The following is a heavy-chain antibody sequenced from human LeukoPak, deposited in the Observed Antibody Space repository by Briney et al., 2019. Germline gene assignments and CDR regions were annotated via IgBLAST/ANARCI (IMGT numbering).Heavy chain of an antibody. Sequence: GRSLRLSCAASGFTFSSYGMLWVRQAPGKGLEWVAVISYDGSNKYYADSVKGRFTISRDNSKNTLYLQMNSLRAEDTAVYYCAKVTRNYDADYWGQGTLVTVSS. D-gene: IGHD1-7*01. V-gene: IGHV3-30*18. CDR2: ISYDGSNK. CDR3: AKVTRNYDADY. CDR1: GFTFSSYG. J-gene: IGHJ4*02.